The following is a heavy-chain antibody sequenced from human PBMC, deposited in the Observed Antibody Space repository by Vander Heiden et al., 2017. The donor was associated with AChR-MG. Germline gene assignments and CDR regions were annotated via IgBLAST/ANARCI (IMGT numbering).Heavy chain of an antibody. CDR2: IIPIFGTA. Sequence: QVQLVQSGAEVKKPGSSVKVSCKASGVTFSSYAISRVRPPPGQGLEWMGGIIPIFGTANYAQKFKGRVTITADESTSTAYMELSSLRSEDTAVYYCARDRMTTVTIDWGQGTLVTVSS. CDR1: GVTFSSYA. V-gene: IGHV1-69*01. CDR3: ARDRMTTVTID. D-gene: IGHD4-4*01. J-gene: IGHJ4*02.